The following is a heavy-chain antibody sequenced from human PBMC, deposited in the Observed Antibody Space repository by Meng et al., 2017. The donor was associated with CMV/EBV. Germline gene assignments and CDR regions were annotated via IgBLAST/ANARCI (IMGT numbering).Heavy chain of an antibody. CDR3: ARDWVVPAALDY. V-gene: IGHV1-2*02. D-gene: IGHD2-2*01. Sequence: ASVKVSCKASGYTFTGYYMHWVRQAPGQGLEWMGWINPNSGGTNYAQKFQGRVTMTRDTSISTAYMGLSRLRSDDTAVYYCARDWVVPAALDYWGQGTLVTVSS. CDR1: GYTFTGYY. J-gene: IGHJ4*02. CDR2: INPNSGGT.